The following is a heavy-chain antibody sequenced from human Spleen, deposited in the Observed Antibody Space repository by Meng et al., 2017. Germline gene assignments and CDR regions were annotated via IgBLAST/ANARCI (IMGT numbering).Heavy chain of an antibody. Sequence: GGSLRLSCAASGFTFSSYAMHWVRQAPGKGLEWVAVISYDGSNKYYADSVKGRFTISRDNAKNTLYLQMNSLRADDTAVYYCARDLAWVLFDYWGQGALVTGSS. CDR1: GFTFSSYA. V-gene: IGHV3-30*04. D-gene: IGHD3-3*01. CDR2: ISYDGSNK. J-gene: IGHJ4*02. CDR3: ARDLAWVLFDY.